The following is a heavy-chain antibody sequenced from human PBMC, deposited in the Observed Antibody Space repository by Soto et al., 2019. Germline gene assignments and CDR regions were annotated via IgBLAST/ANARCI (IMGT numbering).Heavy chain of an antibody. J-gene: IGHJ6*03. CDR1: GFTFSSYW. V-gene: IGHV3-74*01. Sequence: GGSLRLSCAASGFTFSSYWMHWVRQAPGKGLVWVSRINSDGSSTSYADSVKGRFTISRDNAKNTLYLQMNSLRAEDTAVYYCARGVTVTKSDYYYYMDVWGKGTTVTVSS. CDR2: INSDGSST. CDR3: ARGVTVTKSDYYYYMDV. D-gene: IGHD4-17*01.